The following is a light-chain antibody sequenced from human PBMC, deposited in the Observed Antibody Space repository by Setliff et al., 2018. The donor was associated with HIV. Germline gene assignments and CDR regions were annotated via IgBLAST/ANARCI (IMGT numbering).Light chain of an antibody. V-gene: IGLV2-14*01. CDR3: CSYTSTSARV. CDR2: EVS. Sequence: QSVLAQPASVSGSPGQSITISCTGTSSDVGGYDYVSWYQLHPGKTPKLMIFEVSNRPSGASYRFSGSKSGNTASLTISGLRPEDEGDYFCCSYTSTSARVFGTGTKVTVL. J-gene: IGLJ1*01. CDR1: SSDVGGYDY.